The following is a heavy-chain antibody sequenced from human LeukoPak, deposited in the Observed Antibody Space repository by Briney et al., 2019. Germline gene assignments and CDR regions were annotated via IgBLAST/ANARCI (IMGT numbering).Heavy chain of an antibody. Sequence: GASVKVSCKASGYTFTGYYMHWVRQAPGQGLEWMGWINPNSGGTNYAQKFQGRVTMTRDTSISTAYMELSRLRSDDTAVYYCARDRFRTMIVGPNYYGMDVWGQGTTVTVSS. D-gene: IGHD3-22*01. J-gene: IGHJ6*02. CDR3: ARDRFRTMIVGPNYYGMDV. V-gene: IGHV1-2*02. CDR1: GYTFTGYY. CDR2: INPNSGGT.